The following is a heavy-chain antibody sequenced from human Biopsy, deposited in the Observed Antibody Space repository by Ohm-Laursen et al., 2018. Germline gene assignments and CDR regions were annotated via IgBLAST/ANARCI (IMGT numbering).Heavy chain of an antibody. CDR2: LYTSGDT. V-gene: IGHV4-4*07. CDR1: SGLISNYY. J-gene: IGHJ4*02. D-gene: IGHD5/OR15-5a*01. CDR3: ARRLVYRVFDS. Sequence: SDTLSLTCTVSSGLISNYYWSWIRQPAGKGLEWIGRLYTSGDTNYNPSLKSRVFVSEDTSKNQFSLRLISVTAADTALYYCARRLVYRVFDSWAKGTLVTVSS.